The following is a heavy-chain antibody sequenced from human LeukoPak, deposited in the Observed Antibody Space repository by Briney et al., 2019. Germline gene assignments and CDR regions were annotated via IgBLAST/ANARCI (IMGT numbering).Heavy chain of an antibody. CDR3: AKPVFYTTSSFDY. V-gene: IGHV3-23*01. Sequence: GGSLRLSCAASGFTFSSYTMSWVRQAPGKGLEWVSAITGSGGSAYYADSVKGRFIISRDNSKNTLYLQMNSLRAEDTAVYYCAKPVFYTTSSFDYWGQGTLVTVSP. CDR1: GFTFSSYT. J-gene: IGHJ4*02. D-gene: IGHD6-6*01. CDR2: ITGSGGSA.